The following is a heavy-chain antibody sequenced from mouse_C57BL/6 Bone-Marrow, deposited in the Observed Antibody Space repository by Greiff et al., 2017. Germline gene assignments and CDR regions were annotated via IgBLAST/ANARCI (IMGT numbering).Heavy chain of an antibody. Sequence: VQLKESGAELARPGASVKLSCKASGYTFTSYGISWVKQRPGQGLEWIGEIYPRSGNTYYNEKFKGKATLTADKSSSTAYMELRSLTSEDSAVYVCARGDYYAMDYWGQGTSVTVSS. J-gene: IGHJ4*01. CDR3: ARGDYYAMDY. CDR2: IYPRSGNT. CDR1: GYTFTSYG. V-gene: IGHV1-81*01.